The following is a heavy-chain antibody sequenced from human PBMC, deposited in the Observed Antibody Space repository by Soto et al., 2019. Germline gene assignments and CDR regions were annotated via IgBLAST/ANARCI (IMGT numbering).Heavy chain of an antibody. CDR2: INPVESEK. D-gene: IGHD3-10*01. V-gene: IGHV3-7*01. CDR1: GFTFSNSW. Sequence: PGGSLRLSCAASGFTFSNSWMSWVRQAPGKGLEWVADINPVESEKYYVDSVKGRFTVSRDNAKNSLYLQMNSLRVEDTAIYYSGSTNYNPSLKSRVTISVDTSKNQFSLKLSSVTAADTAVYYCAREGYCSSTSCYFQPSHYYYYMDVWGKGTTVTVSS. J-gene: IGHJ6*03. CDR3: GSTNYNPSLKSRVTISVDTSKNQFSLKLSSVTAADTAVYYCAREGYCSSTSCYFQPSHYYYYMDV.